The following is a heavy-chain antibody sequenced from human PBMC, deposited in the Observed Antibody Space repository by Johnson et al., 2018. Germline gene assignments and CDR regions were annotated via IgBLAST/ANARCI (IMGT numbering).Heavy chain of an antibody. CDR3: ARVQNYGGTASYMDV. CDR1: GFTFSRHA. CDR2: ISASGSST. D-gene: IGHD4/OR15-4a*01. Sequence: VQLVQSGGGLVRPGGPLRLSCAASGFTFSRHAMSWVRQAPGKGLEWVATISASGSSTYYADSVKGRFTISRDTSKNTLYLQMNSLRGEDTALYYCARVQNYGGTASYMDVWGKGTTVTVSS. J-gene: IGHJ6*03. V-gene: IGHV3-23*04.